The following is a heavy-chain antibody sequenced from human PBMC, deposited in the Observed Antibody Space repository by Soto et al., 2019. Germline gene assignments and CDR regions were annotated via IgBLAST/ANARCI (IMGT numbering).Heavy chain of an antibody. CDR1: GGTFSSYA. Sequence: ASVKVSCKASGGTFSSYAISWVRQAPGQGLEWMGWINACNGNTKYSQKLQGRVTITRDTSASTAYMELSSLRSEDTAVYYCARDPDYGDYGTSPADDYWGQGTLVTVSS. CDR2: INACNGNT. D-gene: IGHD4-17*01. V-gene: IGHV1-3*01. J-gene: IGHJ4*02. CDR3: ARDPDYGDYGTSPADDY.